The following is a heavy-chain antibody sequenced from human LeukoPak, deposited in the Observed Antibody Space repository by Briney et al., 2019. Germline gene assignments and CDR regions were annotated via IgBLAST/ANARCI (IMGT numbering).Heavy chain of an antibody. D-gene: IGHD3-22*01. J-gene: IGHJ4*02. V-gene: IGHV3-73*01. CDR3: TRRTYYYDSSGYNYYFDY. CDR2: IRSKANSYAT. Sequence: GGSLRLSCAASGFTFSGSAMHWVRQASGKGLEWVGRIRSKANSYATAYAASVKGRFTISRDDSKNTAYLQMNSLKTEDTAVYYCTRRTYYYDSSGYNYYFDYWGQGTLVTVSS. CDR1: GFTFSGSA.